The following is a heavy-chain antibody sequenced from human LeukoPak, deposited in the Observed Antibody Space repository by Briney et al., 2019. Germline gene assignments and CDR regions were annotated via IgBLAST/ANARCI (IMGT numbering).Heavy chain of an antibody. V-gene: IGHV1-24*01. D-gene: IGHD3-22*01. CDR2: FDPEDGET. Sequence: ASVKVSCKVSGYTLTELSMHWVRQAPGKGLEWMGGFDPEDGETIYAQKFQGRVTMTEDTSTDTAYMELSSLRSEDTAVYYCASPRLLDYYDSSGLNFDYWGQGTLVTVSS. J-gene: IGHJ4*02. CDR1: GYTLTELS. CDR3: ASPRLLDYYDSSGLNFDY.